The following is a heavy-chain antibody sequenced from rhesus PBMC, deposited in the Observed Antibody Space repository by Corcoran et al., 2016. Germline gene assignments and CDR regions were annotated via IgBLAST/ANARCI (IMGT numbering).Heavy chain of an antibody. V-gene: IGHV2-174*01. Sequence: QVTLKESGPALVKPTQTLTLTCTFSGFSLTTSGMGVGWIHQPPGKALEWLALINWDDDKSYSTSLKSRLTISKDTSKNQVVLTMTNMDPVDTATYYCARGVWGSSYFDYWGQGVLVTVSS. CDR2: INWDDDK. J-gene: IGHJ4*01. CDR3: ARGVWGSSYFDY. D-gene: IGHD3-34*01. CDR1: GFSLTTSGMG.